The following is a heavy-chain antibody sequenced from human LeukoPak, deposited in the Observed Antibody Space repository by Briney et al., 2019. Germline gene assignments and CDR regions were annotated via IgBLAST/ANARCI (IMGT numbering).Heavy chain of an antibody. CDR1: GLTVSSTY. Sequence: GGSLRLSCAASGLTVSSTYMSWVRQTPGKGLEWVSVIYSGGSTYYADSVKGRFTISRDNSKNTLYLQMNSLRAEDTAVYYCARGNGAATGIFDCWGQGTLVTVSS. CDR2: IYSGGST. J-gene: IGHJ4*02. V-gene: IGHV3-66*01. CDR3: ARGNGAATGIFDC. D-gene: IGHD2-8*01.